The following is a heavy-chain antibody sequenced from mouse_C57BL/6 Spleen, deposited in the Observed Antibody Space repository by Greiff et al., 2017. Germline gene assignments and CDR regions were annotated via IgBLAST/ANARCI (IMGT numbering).Heavy chain of an antibody. CDR1: GYTFTSYW. J-gene: IGHJ4*01. CDR3: ARARADYYDSADWDMDD. CDR2: LTPSSGGT. D-gene: IGHD2-4*01. Sequence: QVQLQQPGTELVKPGASVKLSCKASGYTFTSYWMPWVKQRPGLGLEWIGNLTPSSGGTNYNEKFKSKATLTVDKPSSTAYMQLSSLTSSDYAVDVYARARADYYDSADWDMDDWGTGTSVTVSS. V-gene: IGHV1-53*01.